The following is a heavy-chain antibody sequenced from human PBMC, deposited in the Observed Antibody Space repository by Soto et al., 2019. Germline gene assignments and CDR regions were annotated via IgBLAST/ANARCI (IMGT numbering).Heavy chain of an antibody. CDR3: ARERTGTTSMDV. V-gene: IGHV1-8*01. J-gene: IGHJ6*02. Sequence: QVQLVQSGAEVKKPGASVKVSCKASGYTFTSYDINWVRQATGQGLEWMGWMKPNSGNTGYAQKFQGRITMTRNNSISTAYMELSSPRSEDTAVYYCARERTGTTSMDVWGQGTTVTVSS. CDR2: MKPNSGNT. CDR1: GYTFTSYD. D-gene: IGHD1-1*01.